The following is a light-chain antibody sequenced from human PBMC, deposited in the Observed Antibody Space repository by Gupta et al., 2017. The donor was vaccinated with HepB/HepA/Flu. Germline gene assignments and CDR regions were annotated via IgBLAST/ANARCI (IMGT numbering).Light chain of an antibody. CDR2: KDS. V-gene: IGLV3-25*03. J-gene: IGLJ3*02. Sequence: SYELTHPPSVSVSPGQTARITCSGDALPKQYAYWYQQKPGQAPVLVIYKDSERPSGIPERFSGSSSGTTVTLTISGVQAEDEADYYCQSADSSIQVFGGGTKLTVL. CDR3: QSADSSIQV. CDR1: ALPKQY.